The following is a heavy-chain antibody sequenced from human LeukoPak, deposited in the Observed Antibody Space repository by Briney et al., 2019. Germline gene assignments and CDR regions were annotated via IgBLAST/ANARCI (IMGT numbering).Heavy chain of an antibody. V-gene: IGHV4-61*01. CDR1: GGSISSSSYY. CDR3: AREPFIAGWLHGAFDY. D-gene: IGHD5-24*01. CDR2: IYYSGST. Sequence: PSETLSLTCTVSGGSISSSSYYWGWIRQPPGKGLEWIGYIYYSGSTNYNPSLKSRVTISVDTSKNQFSLKLSSVTAADTAVYYCAREPFIAGWLHGAFDYWGQGTLVTVSS. J-gene: IGHJ4*02.